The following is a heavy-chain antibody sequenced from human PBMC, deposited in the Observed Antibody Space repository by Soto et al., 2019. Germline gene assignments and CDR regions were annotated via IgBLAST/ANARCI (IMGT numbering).Heavy chain of an antibody. CDR1: GLTFSSYG. CDR3: AKAREKQLVRGWFDP. D-gene: IGHD1-1*01. CDR2: ISYDGSNK. Sequence: QVQLVESGGDVVQPGRSLRLSCAASGLTFSSYGMHWVRQAPGKGLEWVAVISYDGSNKYYADSVKGRFTISRDNYKNTLYLQMNSRRAEDTAVYYCAKAREKQLVRGWFDPWGQGTLVTVSS. V-gene: IGHV3-30*18. J-gene: IGHJ5*02.